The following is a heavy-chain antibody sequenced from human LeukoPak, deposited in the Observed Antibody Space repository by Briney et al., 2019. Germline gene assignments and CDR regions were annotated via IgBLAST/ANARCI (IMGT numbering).Heavy chain of an antibody. CDR3: ARLADWPIAKNYYFDY. Sequence: PSETLSLTCTVSGGSIGGNSYWSWIRQPPGKGPEWIGHISNSGSTYYSPSLSSRVTISLDTSKNQFSLKLSSVTAADTAVYYCARLADWPIAKNYYFDYWGQGTLVTVSS. CDR2: ISNSGST. V-gene: IGHV4-59*08. CDR1: GGSIGGNSY. D-gene: IGHD2-21*01. J-gene: IGHJ4*02.